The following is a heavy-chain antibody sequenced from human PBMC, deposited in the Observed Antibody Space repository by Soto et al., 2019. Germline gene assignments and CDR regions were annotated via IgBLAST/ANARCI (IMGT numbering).Heavy chain of an antibody. CDR2: MNPNSGNT. D-gene: IGHD2-2*02. V-gene: IGHV1-8*01. J-gene: IGHJ6*02. CDR3: ARVKVPAAIGLMDV. Sequence: ASVKVSCKASGYTFTSYDINWVRQATGQGPEWMGWMNPNSGNTGYAQKFQGRVIMTRNTSISTAYMELSSLRSEDTAVYYCARVKVPAAIGLMDVWGQGTTVTVSS. CDR1: GYTFTSYD.